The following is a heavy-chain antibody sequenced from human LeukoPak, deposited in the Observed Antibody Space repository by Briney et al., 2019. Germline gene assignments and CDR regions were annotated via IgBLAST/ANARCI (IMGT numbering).Heavy chain of an antibody. Sequence: GGSLRLSCATSGFSFSSYAMSWVRQAPGKGLEWVSAMSSSDDGRYYAASVRGRFTVSRDTSRSTLYLQMNSLRAEDAAVYYCAKAPVTSCRGAFCYPFDYWGQGTLVTVSS. J-gene: IGHJ4*02. CDR1: GFSFSSYA. CDR3: AKAPVTSCRGAFCYPFDY. D-gene: IGHD2-15*01. V-gene: IGHV3-23*01. CDR2: MSSSDDGR.